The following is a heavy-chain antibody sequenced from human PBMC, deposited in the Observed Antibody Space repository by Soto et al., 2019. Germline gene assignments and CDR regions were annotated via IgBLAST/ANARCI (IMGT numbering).Heavy chain of an antibody. CDR2: IIPIFGTA. CDR1: GGTFSSYA. V-gene: IGHV1-69*13. J-gene: IGHJ6*02. CDR3: ASDPFTVTTPRYYYYYGMDV. Sequence: VKVSCKASGGTFSSYAISWVRQAPGQGLEWMGGIIPIFGTANYAQKFQGRVTITADESTSTAYMELSSLRSEDTAVYYCASDPFTVTTPRYYYYYGMDVWGQGTTVTVSS. D-gene: IGHD4-17*01.